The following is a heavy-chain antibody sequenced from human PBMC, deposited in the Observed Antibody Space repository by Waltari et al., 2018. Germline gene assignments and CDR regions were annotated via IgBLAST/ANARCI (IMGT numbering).Heavy chain of an antibody. CDR3: AKVGVAGTAEPYFDY. V-gene: IGHV3-23*01. D-gene: IGHD6-19*01. CDR2: ISGSDGST. Sequence: EVQLLESGGGLVQPGGSLRLSCAASGFTFSSYAMRWVRQAPGKGLELVAAISGSDGSTYYADSVKGRFTISRDKSKNTLYLQMNSLRAEDTAVYYCAKVGVAGTAEPYFDYWGQGTLVTVSS. CDR1: GFTFSSYA. J-gene: IGHJ4*02.